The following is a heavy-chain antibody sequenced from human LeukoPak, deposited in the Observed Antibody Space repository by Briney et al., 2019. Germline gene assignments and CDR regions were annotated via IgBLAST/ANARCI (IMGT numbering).Heavy chain of an antibody. V-gene: IGHV3-23*01. Sequence: PGGSLRLSCAASGFTFSSYWMNWARQAPGKGLEWVSVITGSGGFTQYADSVKGRFTISRDNSKNTVYLQMNSLRVEDTALYYCVRSLDNWGQGTLVTVSS. CDR1: GFTFSSYW. J-gene: IGHJ4*02. CDR2: ITGSGGFT. CDR3: VRSLDN.